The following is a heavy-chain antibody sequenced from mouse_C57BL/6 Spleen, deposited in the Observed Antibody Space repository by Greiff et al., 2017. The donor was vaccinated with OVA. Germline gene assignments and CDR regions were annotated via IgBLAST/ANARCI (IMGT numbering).Heavy chain of an antibody. D-gene: IGHD2-2*01. CDR2: IYPGDGDT. Sequence: QVQLQQSGPELVKPGASVKISCKASGYAFSSSWMNWVKQRPGKGLEWIGRIYPGDGDTNYNGKFKGKATLTADKSSSTAYMQLSSLTSEDSAVYFCAREGGYYGYDGGYFDYWGQGTTLTVSS. CDR1: GYAFSSSW. V-gene: IGHV1-82*01. J-gene: IGHJ2*01. CDR3: AREGGYYGYDGGYFDY.